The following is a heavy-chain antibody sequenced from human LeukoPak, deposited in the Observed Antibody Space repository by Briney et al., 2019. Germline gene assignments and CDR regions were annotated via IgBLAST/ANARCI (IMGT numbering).Heavy chain of an antibody. V-gene: IGHV1-69*04. CDR2: IIPILGIA. D-gene: IGHD5-18*01. J-gene: IGHJ4*02. Sequence: SVKVSCKASGGTFSSYAISWVRQAPGQGLEWMGRIIPILGIANYAQKFQGRVTITADKSTSTAYMELSSLRSEDTAVYYCARANTAMDHFDYWGQGTLVTVSS. CDR3: ARANTAMDHFDY. CDR1: GGTFSSYA.